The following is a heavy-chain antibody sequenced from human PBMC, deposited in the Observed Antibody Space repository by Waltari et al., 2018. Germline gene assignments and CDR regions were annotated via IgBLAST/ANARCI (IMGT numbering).Heavy chain of an antibody. D-gene: IGHD2-2*01. CDR1: GGSISSSSYY. CDR3: ARPSYATTAIDY. V-gene: IGHV4-39*07. J-gene: IGHJ4*02. Sequence: QLQLQESGPGLVKPSETLSLTCTVSGGSISSSSYYWGWIRQPPGKGLEWIGSIYYSGRTYYNPSCKSRVTISVDTSKNQFSLKLSSVTAADTAVYYCARPSYATTAIDYWGQGTLVTVSS. CDR2: IYYSGRT.